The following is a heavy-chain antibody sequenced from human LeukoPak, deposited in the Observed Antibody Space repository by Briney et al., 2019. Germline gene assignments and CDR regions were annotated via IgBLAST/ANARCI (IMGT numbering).Heavy chain of an antibody. CDR3: AKAHCSGGSCYPYYYYGMDV. D-gene: IGHD2-15*01. CDR2: ISGSGGST. Sequence: HPGGSLRLSCAASGFTFSSYAMSWVHQAPGKGLEWVSAISGSGGSTYYADSVKGRFTISRDNSKNTLYLQMNSLRAEDTAVYYCAKAHCSGGSCYPYYYYGMDVWGQGTTVTVSS. CDR1: GFTFSSYA. J-gene: IGHJ6*02. V-gene: IGHV3-23*01.